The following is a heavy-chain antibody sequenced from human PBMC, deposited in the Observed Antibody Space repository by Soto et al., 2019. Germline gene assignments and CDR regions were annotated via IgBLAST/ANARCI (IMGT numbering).Heavy chain of an antibody. Sequence: SETLSLTCTVSGGSISSSSYYWGWTRQPPGKGLEWSGIIHYSGSTYYNPSLKSRVIISADTSKNQFSLKLTSVTAADTAVYYCARGYDLLTGPPDYWGQGTLFTVSS. CDR3: ARGYDLLTGPPDY. CDR1: GGSISSSSYY. J-gene: IGHJ4*02. D-gene: IGHD3-9*01. CDR2: IHYSGST. V-gene: IGHV4-39*01.